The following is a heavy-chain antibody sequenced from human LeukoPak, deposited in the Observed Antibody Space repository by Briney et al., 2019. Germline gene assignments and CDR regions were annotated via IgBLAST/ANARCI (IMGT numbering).Heavy chain of an antibody. D-gene: IGHD2-15*01. V-gene: IGHV3-13*04. Sequence: GGSLRLSCAASGFTFSNYDMHWVRQATGKGLEWVSAIGTAGDTYYQGSVGGRFTMSRENAKNSLYLQMNSLTAGDTAVYYCARGADTHFDYWGQGILVTVSS. CDR1: GFTFSNYD. CDR2: IGTAGDT. J-gene: IGHJ4*02. CDR3: ARGADTHFDY.